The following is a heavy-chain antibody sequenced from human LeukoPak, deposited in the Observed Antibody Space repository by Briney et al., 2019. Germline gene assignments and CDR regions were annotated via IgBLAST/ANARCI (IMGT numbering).Heavy chain of an antibody. Sequence: GGSLKLSWEASGFTFSGYWMIWFRQAPVRGREGGPTLKKNESEKFYVDSVKGRFTISRDNAKNSLYLQMYSLRAEDTAIYYCARAPIVVVPARRPTYFDFWGQGALVTVSS. J-gene: IGHJ4*02. CDR3: ARAPIVVVPARRPTYFDF. V-gene: IGHV3-7*01. D-gene: IGHD2-2*01. CDR2: LKKNESEK. CDR1: GFTFSGYW.